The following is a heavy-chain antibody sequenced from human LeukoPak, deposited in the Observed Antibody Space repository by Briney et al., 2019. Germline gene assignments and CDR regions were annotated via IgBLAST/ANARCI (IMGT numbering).Heavy chain of an antibody. Sequence: PSETLSLTCTVSGGPISSGGFSWTWIRQPPGKGLEWIGYIFQSGSPSYNPSLRSRVTISVDTSTNQFSLRLNSVTAADTAAYYCARSAGVVNWFDPWGQGTLVTVSS. J-gene: IGHJ5*02. D-gene: IGHD2-8*01. CDR2: IFQSGSP. CDR3: ARSAGVVNWFDP. CDR1: GGPISSGGFS. V-gene: IGHV4-30-2*01.